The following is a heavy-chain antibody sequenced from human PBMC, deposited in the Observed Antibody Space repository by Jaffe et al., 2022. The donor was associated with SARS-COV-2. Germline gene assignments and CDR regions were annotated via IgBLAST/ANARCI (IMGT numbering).Heavy chain of an antibody. Sequence: EVQLVESGGGLVQPGGSLRLSCAASGFTFSSYAMSWVRQAPGKGLEWVSAISGSGGSTYYADSVKGRFTISRDNSKNTLYLQMNSLRAEDTAVYYCAKGGGRYCSSTSCYVWDYWGQGTLVTVSS. V-gene: IGHV3-23*04. CDR1: GFTFSSYA. J-gene: IGHJ4*02. CDR3: AKGGGRYCSSTSCYVWDY. CDR2: ISGSGGST. D-gene: IGHD2-2*01.